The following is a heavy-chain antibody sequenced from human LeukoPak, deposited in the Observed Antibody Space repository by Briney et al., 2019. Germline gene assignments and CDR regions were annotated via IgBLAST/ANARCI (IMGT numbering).Heavy chain of an antibody. D-gene: IGHD3-22*01. CDR3: ARDSTYCYDSSGYYSLFDY. Sequence: SETLSPTCAVYGGSFSGYYWSWIRQPPGKGLEWIGEINHSGSTNYNPSLKSRVTISVDTSKNQFSLKLSSVTAADTAVYYCARDSTYCYDSSGYYSLFDYWGQGTLVTVSS. V-gene: IGHV4-34*01. J-gene: IGHJ4*02. CDR1: GGSFSGYY. CDR2: INHSGST.